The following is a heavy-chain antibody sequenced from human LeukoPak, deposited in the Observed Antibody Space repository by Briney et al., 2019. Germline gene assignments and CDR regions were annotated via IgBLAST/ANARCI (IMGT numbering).Heavy chain of an antibody. J-gene: IGHJ5*02. CDR3: AKRGYCSGGSCYGPWFDP. CDR2: ISGSGGST. CDR1: GFTFSSYG. Sequence: GGSLRLSCAASGFTFSSYGMHWVRQAPGKGLEWVSAISGSGGSTYYADSVKGRFTISRDNSKNTLYLQMNSLRAEDTAVYYCAKRGYCSGGSCYGPWFDPWGQGTLVTVSS. V-gene: IGHV3-23*01. D-gene: IGHD2-15*01.